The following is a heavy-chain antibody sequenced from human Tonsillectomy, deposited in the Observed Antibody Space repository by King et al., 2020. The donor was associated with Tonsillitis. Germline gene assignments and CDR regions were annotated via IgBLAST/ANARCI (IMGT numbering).Heavy chain of an antibody. D-gene: IGHD1-26*01. Sequence: VQLQQWGAGLLKPSETLSLTCAVYGGSFSGYYWSWIRQPPGKGLEWIGEINHSGSTNYNPSLKIRVTISVDTSKNRFSLKLSSLTAADTAVFYCARGLPSGGYYRYFDYWGQGTLVTVSS. V-gene: IGHV4-34*01. CDR2: INHSGST. J-gene: IGHJ4*02. CDR3: ARGLPSGGYYRYFDY. CDR1: GGSFSGYY.